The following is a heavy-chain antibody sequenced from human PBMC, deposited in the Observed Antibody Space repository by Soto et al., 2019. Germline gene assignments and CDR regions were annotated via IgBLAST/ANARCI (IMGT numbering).Heavy chain of an antibody. V-gene: IGHV4-34*01. CDR2: INHSGST. D-gene: IGHD4-17*01. J-gene: IGHJ4*02. Sequence: SETLSLTCAVYGGSFSGCYWSWIRQPPGKGLEWIGEINHSGSTNYNPSLKSRVTISVDTSKNQFSLKLSSVTAADTAVYYCASGTVTTTYWGQGTLVTVSS. CDR1: GGSFSGCY. CDR3: ASGTVTTTY.